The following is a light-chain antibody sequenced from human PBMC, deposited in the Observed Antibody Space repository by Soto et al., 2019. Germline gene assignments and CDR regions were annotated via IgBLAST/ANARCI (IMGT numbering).Light chain of an antibody. J-gene: IGKJ1*01. V-gene: IGKV3-20*01. Sequence: EIVLTQSPGTLSMSPGDRATLSCRASQRVSSNYLAWYQQKPGQAPRLLIYGASSRATGITDRFSGSGSGTDFTLTISRLEPEDVAVYYCQQYGRTFGQGTKVEIK. CDR1: QRVSSNY. CDR2: GAS. CDR3: QQYGRT.